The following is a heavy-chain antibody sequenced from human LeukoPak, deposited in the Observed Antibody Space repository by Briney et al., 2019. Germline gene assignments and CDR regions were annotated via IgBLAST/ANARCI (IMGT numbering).Heavy chain of an antibody. CDR1: GFIFRDRA. Sequence: GGSLRLSCTASGFIFRDRAMSWVRQAPGKGLEWVGFIRTKGLGETAEYAASVKDRSTISRDDSNNIAYLHMNSLKTEDTAVYYCSRNSGTYRGYGMDVWGQGTPVTVSS. D-gene: IGHD1-26*01. CDR2: IRTKGLGETA. CDR3: SRNSGTYRGYGMDV. J-gene: IGHJ6*02. V-gene: IGHV3-49*04.